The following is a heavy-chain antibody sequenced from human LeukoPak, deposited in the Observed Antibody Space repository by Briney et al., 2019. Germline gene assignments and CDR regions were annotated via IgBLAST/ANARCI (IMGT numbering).Heavy chain of an antibody. D-gene: IGHD3-16*01. CDR3: ARDSYDYVWGLKSPPGV. V-gene: IGHV3-21*01. CDR1: GFTFSTYS. Sequence: KAGGPLRLSCAASGFTFSTYSMNWVRQAPGKGLEWVSSISSSSSYIYYADSVKGRFTISRDNAKNSLYLQMNSLRAEDTAVYYCARDSYDYVWGLKSPPGVWGQGTTVTVSS. CDR2: ISSSSSYI. J-gene: IGHJ6*02.